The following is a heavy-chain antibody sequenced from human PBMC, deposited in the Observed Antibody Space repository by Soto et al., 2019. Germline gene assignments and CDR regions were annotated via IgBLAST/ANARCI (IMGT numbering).Heavy chain of an antibody. Sequence: SQTLSLTCAISGDSVSSNDATWDWIRQSPSRGLEWLGRTYYRSKWYNDYAVSVKSRITINPDTSKNQFSLQLNSVTPEDTAVYYCARDLFLGRDNWFDPWGQGTLVTVSS. J-gene: IGHJ5*02. V-gene: IGHV6-1*01. CDR2: TYYRSKWYN. CDR3: ARDLFLGRDNWFDP. D-gene: IGHD7-27*01. CDR1: GDSVSSNDAT.